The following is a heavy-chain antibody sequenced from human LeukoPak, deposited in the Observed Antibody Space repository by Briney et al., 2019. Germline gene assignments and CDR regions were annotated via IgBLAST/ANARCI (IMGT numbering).Heavy chain of an antibody. CDR2: MNTDGST. V-gene: IGHV3-74*01. D-gene: IGHD4-23*01. Sequence: GGSLRLSCAASGFTLSSYWMHWVRQAPGKGLVWVSRMNTDGSTSYADSVKGRFTISRDNAKNTLYLQMNSLRVEDTAVYHCASGGATWFDPWGQGTLVTVSS. CDR1: GFTLSSYW. J-gene: IGHJ5*02. CDR3: ASGGATWFDP.